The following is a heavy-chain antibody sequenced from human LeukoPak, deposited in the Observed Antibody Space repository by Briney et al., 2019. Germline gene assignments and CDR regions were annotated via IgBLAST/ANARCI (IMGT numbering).Heavy chain of an antibody. Sequence: GGSLRLSCAASGFTFSSYSMNWVRQAPGKGLEWVSSISSSSSYIYYADSVKGRFTISRDNAKNSLYLQMNSLRAEDTAVYYCARDARGGIAAAGAIDYWGQGTLVTVSS. J-gene: IGHJ4*02. V-gene: IGHV3-21*03. CDR2: ISSSSSYI. D-gene: IGHD6-13*01. CDR1: GFTFSSYS. CDR3: ARDARGGIAAAGAIDY.